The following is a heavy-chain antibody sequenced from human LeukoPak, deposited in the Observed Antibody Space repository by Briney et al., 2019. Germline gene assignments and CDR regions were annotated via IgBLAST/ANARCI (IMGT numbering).Heavy chain of an antibody. CDR2: INHSGST. D-gene: IGHD2-2*01. Sequence: SETLSLTCAVYGGSLSGYYWSWIRQPPGKGLEWIGEINHSGSTNYNPSLKSRVTISVDTSKNQFSLKLSSVTAADTAVYYCARGRRTRYYFDYWGQGTLVTVSS. V-gene: IGHV4-34*01. CDR3: ARGRRTRYYFDY. J-gene: IGHJ4*02. CDR1: GGSLSGYY.